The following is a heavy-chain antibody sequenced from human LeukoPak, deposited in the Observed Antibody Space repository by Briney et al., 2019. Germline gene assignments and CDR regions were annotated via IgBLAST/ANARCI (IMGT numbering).Heavy chain of an antibody. D-gene: IGHD1-26*01. J-gene: IGHJ4*02. Sequence: GSLRLSCAASGFTFSNFLMTWVRQAPGKGPEWVSAISGSGGDTYYADSVKGRFTISRDNSKNTLYLQMNSLRAEDTAVYYCAKKGVTTGDFDYWGQGTLVTVSS. V-gene: IGHV3-23*01. CDR1: GFTFSNFL. CDR3: AKKGVTTGDFDY. CDR2: ISGSGGDT.